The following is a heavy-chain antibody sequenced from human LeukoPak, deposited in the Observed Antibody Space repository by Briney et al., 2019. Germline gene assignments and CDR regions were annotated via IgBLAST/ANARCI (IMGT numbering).Heavy chain of an antibody. CDR1: GGSISYYY. CDR2: IYYSGTT. Sequence: SETLSLTCTVSGGSISYYYWSWIRQSPGKGLEWIGYIYYSGTTNYNPSLKSRVTISVDTSKNQFSLQLRSVTAADTAVYYCAREDPQTTVPEGMDIWGQGTTVTVSS. J-gene: IGHJ6*02. D-gene: IGHD4-17*01. V-gene: IGHV4-59*01. CDR3: AREDPQTTVPEGMDI.